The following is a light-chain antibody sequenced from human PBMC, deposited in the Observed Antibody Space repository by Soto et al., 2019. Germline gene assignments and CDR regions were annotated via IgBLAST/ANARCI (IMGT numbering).Light chain of an antibody. CDR2: GAS. J-gene: IGKJ3*01. V-gene: IGKV1-39*01. Sequence: DIQMTQSPSSLSASVGDIVTITCRASQSIGSYLNWYQQIPGKAPKVLLYGASTLQSGVPSRFSGSGSGTDFTLTISSLQPEDFATYYCQQSYRTPVTFGPGTQGAIK. CDR1: QSIGSY. CDR3: QQSYRTPVT.